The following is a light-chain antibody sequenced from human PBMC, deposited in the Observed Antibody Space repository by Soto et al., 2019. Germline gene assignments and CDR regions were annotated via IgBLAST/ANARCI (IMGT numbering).Light chain of an antibody. CDR1: QTVTSAY. V-gene: IGKV3-20*01. CDR2: AAS. CDR3: QQDSESPRP. Sequence: EIVLTQSPGTLSLSPGERATLSCMASQTVTSAYMAWYQQKPGQAPSLLIYAASTRAVGIPDRFSASGSGTDFTLTISRLEPEDFAVYYCQQDSESPRPFGQGSNVDI. J-gene: IGKJ1*01.